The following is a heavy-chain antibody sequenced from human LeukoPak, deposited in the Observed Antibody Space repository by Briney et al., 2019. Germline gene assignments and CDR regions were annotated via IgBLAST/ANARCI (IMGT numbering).Heavy chain of an antibody. V-gene: IGHV1-18*01. CDR3: ARVQYYDSSGYYISDY. CDR2: ISAYNGNT. CDR1: GYTFTNYG. D-gene: IGHD3-22*01. Sequence: ASVKVSCKASGYTFTNYGITWVRQAPGQGLEWMGWISAYNGNTNYPQKLQGRVTMTTDTSTSTAYMELRSLRSDDTAVYYCARVQYYDSSGYYISDYWGQGTLVTVSS. J-gene: IGHJ4*02.